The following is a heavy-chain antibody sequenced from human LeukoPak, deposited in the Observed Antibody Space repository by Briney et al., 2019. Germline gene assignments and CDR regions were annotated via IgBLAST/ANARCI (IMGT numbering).Heavy chain of an antibody. D-gene: IGHD4-23*01. Sequence: SETLSLTCTVSGGSISSSSYYWGWIRQPPGKGLEWIGSIYYSGSTYYNPSLKSRVTISVDTSKNQFSLKLSSVTAADTAVYYCARDGYGGNRNFDYWGQGTLVTVSS. CDR1: GGSISSSSYY. J-gene: IGHJ4*02. CDR3: ARDGYGGNRNFDY. CDR2: IYYSGST. V-gene: IGHV4-39*01.